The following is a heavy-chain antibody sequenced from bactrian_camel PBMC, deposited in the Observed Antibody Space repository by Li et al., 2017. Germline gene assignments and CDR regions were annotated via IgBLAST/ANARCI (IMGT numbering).Heavy chain of an antibody. D-gene: IGHD1*01. CDR2: IDSAGRT. Sequence: QVQLVESGGGSVQAGGSVRLSCVASPHTRTGYCMGWLRQAPGKERAGVAVIDSAGRTSYADSVQGRFTISRDDAKSTVYLQMSSLKPEDSGTYYCGYTSMALCAAQTWVRAPESHRPYWGQGTQVTVS. J-gene: IGHJ4*01. CDR1: PHTRTGYC. V-gene: IGHV3S55*01. CDR3: GYTSMALCAAQTWVRAPESHRPY.